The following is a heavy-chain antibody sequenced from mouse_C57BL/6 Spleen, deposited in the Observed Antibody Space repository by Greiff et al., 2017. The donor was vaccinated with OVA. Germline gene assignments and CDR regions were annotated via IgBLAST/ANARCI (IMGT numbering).Heavy chain of an antibody. D-gene: IGHD1-1*01. CDR1: GYTFTSYW. J-gene: IGHJ3*01. Sequence: QVQLQQPGAELVKPGASVKMSCKASGYTFTSYWITWVKQRPGQGLEWIGDIYLGSGSTNYNEKFKSKATLTVDTSSSTAYMQLSSLTSEDSAVYYCAISDYCGPWFAYWGQGTLVTVSA. CDR2: IYLGSGST. V-gene: IGHV1-55*01. CDR3: AISDYCGPWFAY.